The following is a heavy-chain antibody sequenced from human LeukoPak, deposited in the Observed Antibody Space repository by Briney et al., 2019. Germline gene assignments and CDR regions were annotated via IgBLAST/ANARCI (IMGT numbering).Heavy chain of an antibody. V-gene: IGHV4-59*02. D-gene: IGHD2-15*01. J-gene: IGHJ4*02. CDR2: VYYSGST. CDR3: AGIHRYCSGGACYVLDN. Sequence: SEALSLTCVVSGGSVSGYYWGWIRQPPGRGLEWIGYVYYSGSTNYNPSFKSRITISVDTSRNQFSLQLSSVTAADTAVYYCAGIHRYCSGGACYVLDNWGQGTLVAVSS. CDR1: GGSVSGYY.